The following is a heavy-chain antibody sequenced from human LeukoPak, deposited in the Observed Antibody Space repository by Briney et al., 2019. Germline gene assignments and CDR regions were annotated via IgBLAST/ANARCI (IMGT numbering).Heavy chain of an antibody. CDR3: ARATPLLLGILRFDT. Sequence: SETLSLTCSVSGGYISGYYWTWIRQSPGKGLEWIGNMFYSGNTNYNPSLKSRVTIAVDTSKNQFSLKLRSVTAADTAVYYCARATPLLLGILRFDTWGQGTQVTVSS. D-gene: IGHD1-14*01. CDR1: GGYISGYY. V-gene: IGHV4-59*01. J-gene: IGHJ5*02. CDR2: MFYSGNT.